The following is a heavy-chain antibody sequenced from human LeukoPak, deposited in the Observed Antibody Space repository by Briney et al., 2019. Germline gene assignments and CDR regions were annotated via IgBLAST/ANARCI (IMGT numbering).Heavy chain of an antibody. CDR3: ARGRIVVVTAASDY. CDR2: ISGSDGST. CDR1: GFIFGTYA. Sequence: GGSLRLSCAASGFIFGTYAMSWVRQAPGKGLEWVSDISGSDGSTYYADSVKGRFTISRDNSKNTLYLQMNSLRVEDTAVYYCARGRIVVVTAASDYWGQGTQVTVSS. J-gene: IGHJ4*02. D-gene: IGHD2-21*02. V-gene: IGHV3-23*01.